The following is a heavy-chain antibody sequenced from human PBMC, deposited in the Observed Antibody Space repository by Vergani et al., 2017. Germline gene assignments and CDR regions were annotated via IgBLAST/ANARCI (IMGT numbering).Heavy chain of an antibody. CDR3: AKDGEGYSYGYRHFDY. V-gene: IGHV3-23*01. D-gene: IGHD5-18*01. Sequence: EVQLLESGGGSAQPGGSLRLSCAASGFTFSSYAMSWVRQAPGKGLEWVSAISGSGGSTYYADSVKGRFTISRDNSKNTLYLQMNSLRAEDTAVYYCAKDGEGYSYGYRHFDYWGQGTLVTVSS. CDR1: GFTFSSYA. J-gene: IGHJ4*02. CDR2: ISGSGGST.